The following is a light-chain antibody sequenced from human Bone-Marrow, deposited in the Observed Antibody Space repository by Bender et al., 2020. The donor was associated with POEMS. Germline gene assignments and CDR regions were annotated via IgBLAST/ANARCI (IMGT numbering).Light chain of an antibody. CDR1: DIGSRS. CDR3: AVWDDSLNGWV. Sequence: SYVLTQPPSVSVAPGKTATLTCGGDDIGSRSVHWYQQRPGQAPVLVISSDSDRPSGIPERFSGSRSGTSASLAISGLQSEDEADYYCAVWDDSLNGWVFGGGTKLTVL. J-gene: IGLJ3*02. CDR2: SDS. V-gene: IGLV3-21*04.